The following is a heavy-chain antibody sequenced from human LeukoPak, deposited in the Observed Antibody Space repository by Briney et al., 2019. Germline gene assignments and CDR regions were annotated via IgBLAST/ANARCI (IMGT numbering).Heavy chain of an antibody. D-gene: IGHD4/OR15-4a*01. Sequence: GGSLRLSCAASGFTFNNYALTWVRQTPGKGLECVSAISGDGVSPYYADTVRGRFTISRDNSKNTLYLQMNSLRVEDTAVYFCARDPGAFPYFFDCWGQGTLVTVSS. CDR1: GFTFNNYA. J-gene: IGHJ4*02. V-gene: IGHV3-23*01. CDR3: ARDPGAFPYFFDC. CDR2: ISGDGVSP.